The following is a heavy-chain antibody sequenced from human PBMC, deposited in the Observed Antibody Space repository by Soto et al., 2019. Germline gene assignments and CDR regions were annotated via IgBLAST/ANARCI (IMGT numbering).Heavy chain of an antibody. V-gene: IGHV4-39*01. CDR2: MFYGVST. D-gene: IGHD3-3*02. Sequence: SETLSLTCTVSCSSINSSGYYWGWIRQPPGKGLEWIGSMFYGVSTYYNPSLKSRVTVSVDTSKNQFSLNLRSATAADTAVYYCARLPSRHLVDYWGQGTLVTVSS. J-gene: IGHJ4*02. CDR1: CSSINSSGYY. CDR3: ARLPSRHLVDY.